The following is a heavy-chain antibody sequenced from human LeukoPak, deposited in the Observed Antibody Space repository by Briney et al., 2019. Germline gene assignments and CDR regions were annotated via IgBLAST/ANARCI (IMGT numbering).Heavy chain of an antibody. CDR2: IYPNSGGT. D-gene: IGHD1-26*01. CDR1: GGTFISYA. J-gene: IGHJ4*02. Sequence: ASVKVSCKASGGTFISYAISWVRQAPGQGLEWMGWIYPNSGGTKYAQKFQGRVTMTRDTSISTIYMELSSLRSDDTAVYYCARFSGSSNFDYWGQGTLVTVPS. V-gene: IGHV1-2*02. CDR3: ARFSGSSNFDY.